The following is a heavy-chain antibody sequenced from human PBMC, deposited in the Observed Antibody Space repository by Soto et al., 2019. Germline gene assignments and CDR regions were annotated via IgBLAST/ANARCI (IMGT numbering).Heavy chain of an antibody. D-gene: IGHD2-2*02. J-gene: IGHJ6*02. CDR1: GGSVSSGSYY. V-gene: IGHV4-61*01. CDR2: IYYSGST. CDR3: ARVSGSFTPAAIWVREKNYYYYYGMDV. Sequence: SETLSLTCTVSGGSVSSGSYYWSWIRQPPGKGLEWIGYIYYSGSTNYNPSLKSRVTISVDTSKNQFSLKLSSVTAADTAVYYCARVSGSFTPAAIWVREKNYYYYYGMDVWGQGTTVTVSS.